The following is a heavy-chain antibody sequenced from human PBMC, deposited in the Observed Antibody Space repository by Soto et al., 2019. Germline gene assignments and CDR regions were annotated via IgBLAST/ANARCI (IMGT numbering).Heavy chain of an antibody. J-gene: IGHJ5*02. V-gene: IGHV3-74*01. CDR3: ARGGYRAYWFDP. CDR2: IKSEGMTT. Sequence: EVQLVESGGRSVQPVGSLRLSCAASGFTFTNYWMHWVRQAPGKGLVWLSRIKSEGMTTYYAESVRGRVTISRDNAENSLYLQMNSLTAEDTAVSYCARGGYRAYWFDPWGQGTLVTVSS. D-gene: IGHD5-12*01. CDR1: GFTFTNYW.